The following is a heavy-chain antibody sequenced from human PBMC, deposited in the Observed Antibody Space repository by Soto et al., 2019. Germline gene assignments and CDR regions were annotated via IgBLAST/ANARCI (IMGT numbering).Heavy chain of an antibody. Sequence: RGEPLKISCKGSGYSFTSYWISWVRQMPGKGLEWMGRIDPSDSYTNYSPSFQGHVTISADKSISTAYLQWSSLKASDTAMYYCARTYYDYVWGSYRYVLNYYYSYGMDVWGQGTTVTVS. CDR2: IDPSDSYT. V-gene: IGHV5-10-1*01. J-gene: IGHJ6*02. CDR1: GYSFTSYW. D-gene: IGHD3-16*02. CDR3: ARTYYDYVWGSYRYVLNYYYSYGMDV.